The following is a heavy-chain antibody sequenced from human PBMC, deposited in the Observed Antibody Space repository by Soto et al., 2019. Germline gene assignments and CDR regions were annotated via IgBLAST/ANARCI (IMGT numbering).Heavy chain of an antibody. Sequence: SETLSLTCTVSGGSISSGGYYWSWIRQHPGKGLEWIGYIYYSGSTYYNPSLKSRVTISVDTSKDQFSLKLSSVTAADTAVYYCARAGIDWLNAFDIWGQGTMVTVSS. CDR2: IYYSGST. CDR3: ARAGIDWLNAFDI. V-gene: IGHV4-31*03. CDR1: GGSISSGGYY. D-gene: IGHD3-9*01. J-gene: IGHJ3*02.